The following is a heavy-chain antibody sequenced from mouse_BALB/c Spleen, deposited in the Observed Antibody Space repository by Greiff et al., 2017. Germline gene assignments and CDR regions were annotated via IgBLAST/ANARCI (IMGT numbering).Heavy chain of an antibody. CDR2: INSNGGST. Sequence: EVQLVESGGGLVKLGGSLKLSCAASGFTFSSYYMSWVRQTPEKRLELVAAINSNGGSTYYPDTVKGRFTISRDNAKNTLYLQMSSLKSEDTALYYCARHSDGYYWFAYWGQGTLVTVSA. J-gene: IGHJ3*01. V-gene: IGHV5-6-2*01. CDR3: ARHSDGYYWFAY. CDR1: GFTFSSYY. D-gene: IGHD2-3*01.